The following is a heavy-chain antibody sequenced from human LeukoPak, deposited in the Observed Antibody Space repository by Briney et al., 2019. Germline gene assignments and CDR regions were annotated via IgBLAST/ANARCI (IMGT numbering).Heavy chain of an antibody. Sequence: ASVKVSCKASGHTFTGYYMHWVRQAPGQGLEWMGWINPNSGGANYAQKFQGRVTMTRDTSISTAYMELSRLRSDDTAVYYCARAFGVVIIDYWGQGTLVTVSS. CDR1: GHTFTGYY. V-gene: IGHV1-2*02. D-gene: IGHD3-3*01. CDR3: ARAFGVVIIDY. CDR2: INPNSGGA. J-gene: IGHJ4*02.